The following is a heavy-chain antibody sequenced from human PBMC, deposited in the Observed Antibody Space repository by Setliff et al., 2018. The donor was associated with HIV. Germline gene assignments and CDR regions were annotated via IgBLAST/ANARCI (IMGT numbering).Heavy chain of an antibody. CDR2: ISSSSSTI. CDR1: GFTFSSYS. CDR3: ARVDDDYVWARTYFDY. V-gene: IGHV3-48*01. Sequence: RLSCAASGFTFSSYSMNWVRQAPGKGLEWVSYISSSSSTIYYADSVKGRFTISRDNAKNSLYLQMNSLRADDTAVYYCARVDDDYVWARTYFDYWGQGSLVTVSS. D-gene: IGHD3-16*01. J-gene: IGHJ4*02.